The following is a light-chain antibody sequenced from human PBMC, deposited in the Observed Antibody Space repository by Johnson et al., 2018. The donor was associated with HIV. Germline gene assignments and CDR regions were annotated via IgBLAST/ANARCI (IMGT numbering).Light chain of an antibody. V-gene: IGLV1-51*02. J-gene: IGLJ1*01. CDR1: SSNIGNKY. Sequence: QSVLTQPPSVSAAPGQKVTISCSGSSSNIGNKYVSWYQQLPGTAPKLLIYENSKRPSGIPDRFSGSKSGTSATLAITGLQTGDEADYYCGTWDTSLSAGGGFGTGTKVTVL. CDR3: GTWDTSLSAGGG. CDR2: ENS.